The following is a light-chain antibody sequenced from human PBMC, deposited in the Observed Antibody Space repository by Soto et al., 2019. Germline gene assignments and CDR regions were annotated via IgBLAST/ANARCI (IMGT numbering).Light chain of an antibody. Sequence: DIQMTQSPSSLSASVGDRVTITCRASQGIRDEVAWYQQKPGKAPKRLIYAASSLQSGVPSRFSGSGSGTEFTLTINTLQPEDFATYYCLQHSSYPFTFGPGTTVDI. CDR2: AAS. CDR3: LQHSSYPFT. J-gene: IGKJ3*01. V-gene: IGKV1-17*01. CDR1: QGIRDE.